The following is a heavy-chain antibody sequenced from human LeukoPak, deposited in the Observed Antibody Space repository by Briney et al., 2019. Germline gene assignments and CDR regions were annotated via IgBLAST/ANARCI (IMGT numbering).Heavy chain of an antibody. CDR2: FIPAGDS. Sequence: GGSLRLSCAASGFTFSSHDMHWVRQAAGKGLKWVSGFIPAGDSYYAESVKGGFTISRDNAKSSLYLQMNSLRAEDTAVYYCATDVGGGPFDHWGQGSLVTVSS. CDR3: ATDVGGGPFDH. CDR1: GFTFSSHD. D-gene: IGHD3-10*01. J-gene: IGHJ4*02. V-gene: IGHV3-13*04.